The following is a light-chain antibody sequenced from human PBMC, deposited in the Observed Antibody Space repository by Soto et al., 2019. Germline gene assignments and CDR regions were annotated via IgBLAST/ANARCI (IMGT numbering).Light chain of an antibody. CDR3: AVWDDSLNAWV. J-gene: IGLJ3*02. CDR1: TSNIGSNT. CDR2: SND. Sequence: QSVLTQPPSASGTPGQSVTTSCSGSTSNIGSNTVNWYQQLPGTAPKLLVYSNDQRPSGVPDRFSASKSGTSAFLAISGLQSEDEADYDCAVWDDSLNAWVFGGGTKVTVL. V-gene: IGLV1-44*01.